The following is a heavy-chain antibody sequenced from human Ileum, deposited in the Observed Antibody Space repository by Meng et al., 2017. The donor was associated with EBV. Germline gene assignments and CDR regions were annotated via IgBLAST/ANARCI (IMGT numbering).Heavy chain of an antibody. J-gene: IGHJ5*02. Sequence: QVHLVRSGPEVKNPGASVKVSCKASGYNLIGFGLLWVRQAPGQRLEWMAWINGGNSDTKYFENFRDRVTFTSDTSATTYYMELSSLTSEDTAVYYCARDGGAGRRPDRFDLWGQGTLVTVSS. CDR3: ARDGGAGRRPDRFDL. CDR2: INGGNSDT. CDR1: GYNLIGFG. D-gene: IGHD6-6*01. V-gene: IGHV1-3*01.